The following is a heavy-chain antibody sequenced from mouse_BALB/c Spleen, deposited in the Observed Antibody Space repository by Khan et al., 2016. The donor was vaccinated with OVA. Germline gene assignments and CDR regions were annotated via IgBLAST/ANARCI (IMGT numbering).Heavy chain of an antibody. CDR1: GYAFTNYL. Sequence: QVQLQQSGAELVRPGTSVKVSCKASGYAFTNYLIEWVKQRPGQGLEWIGVINPGSGGTNYNEKFKGKATLTADKYSSTDYMQISSLTSDDSAVYFWARRDYAMDYWGQGTSVTVSS. J-gene: IGHJ4*01. CDR3: ARRDYAMDY. CDR2: INPGSGGT. V-gene: IGHV1-54*01.